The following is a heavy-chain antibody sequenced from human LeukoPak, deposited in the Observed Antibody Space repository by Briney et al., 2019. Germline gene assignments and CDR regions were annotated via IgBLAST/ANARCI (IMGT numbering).Heavy chain of an antibody. J-gene: IGHJ4*02. Sequence: GGSLRLSCAASGFTFSPYWMHWVRQAPGKGLVWVSHINSGGSSTSYADSVKGRFTISRDNTKNTLFLQMHSLRAGDTAVYYCARSFGGTYYFDYWGQGTLVTVSS. CDR3: ARSFGGTYYFDY. CDR1: GFTFSPYW. D-gene: IGHD1-26*01. CDR2: INSGGSST. V-gene: IGHV3-74*01.